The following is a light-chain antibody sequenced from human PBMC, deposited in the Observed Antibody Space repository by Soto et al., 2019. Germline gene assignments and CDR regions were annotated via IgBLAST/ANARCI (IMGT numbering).Light chain of an antibody. CDR2: AAS. V-gene: IGKV1-39*01. CDR1: QSITTN. CDR3: QQIYSAPLT. Sequence: DIQMPQAPSSLSASVGDRVTITCRASQSITTNLNWYRQKPGKAPKLLIYAASSLQSGVPSRFSDSGSETEFTLSISSLQPEDFATYFCQQIYSAPLTFGGGTKVEIK. J-gene: IGKJ4*01.